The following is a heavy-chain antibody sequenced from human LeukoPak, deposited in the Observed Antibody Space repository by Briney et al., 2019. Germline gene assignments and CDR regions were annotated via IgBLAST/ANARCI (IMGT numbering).Heavy chain of an antibody. Sequence: SETLSLTCAVYGGSFSGYYWSWIRQPPGKGLEWIGEINHSGSTNYNPSLKSRVTISVDTSKNQFSLKLSSVTAADTAVYYCARGLGFDYWGQGTLVTVSS. CDR1: GGSFSGYY. CDR2: INHSGST. CDR3: ARGLGFDY. V-gene: IGHV4-34*01. J-gene: IGHJ4*02.